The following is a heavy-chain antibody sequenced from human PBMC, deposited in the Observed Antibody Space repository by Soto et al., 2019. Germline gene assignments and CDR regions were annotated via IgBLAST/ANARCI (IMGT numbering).Heavy chain of an antibody. J-gene: IGHJ3*02. CDR1: GFTFSRNW. CDR3: ASAARLGAFDI. D-gene: IGHD3-16*01. Sequence: PGGSLRLSCAASGFTFSRNWMTWVRQAPGKGLEWVANINQDGSQKYYVDSVKGRFTFSRDNAKNSLYLQMNSLRAEDTAVYYCASAARLGAFDILGQGTMVTVSS. CDR2: INQDGSQK. V-gene: IGHV3-7*05.